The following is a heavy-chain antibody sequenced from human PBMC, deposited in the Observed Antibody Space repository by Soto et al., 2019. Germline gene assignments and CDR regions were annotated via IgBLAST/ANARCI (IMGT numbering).Heavy chain of an antibody. V-gene: IGHV3-30*18. D-gene: IGHD3-3*01. Sequence: GGSLRLSCAASGFTFSSYGMHWVRQAPGKGLEWVAVISYDGSNKYYADSVKGRFTISRENSKNTLYLQMNSLRAEDTAVYYCAKDSLTYYDFWSGYPTEYFDYWGQGTLVTVSS. CDR3: AKDSLTYYDFWSGYPTEYFDY. CDR1: GFTFSSYG. J-gene: IGHJ4*02. CDR2: ISYDGSNK.